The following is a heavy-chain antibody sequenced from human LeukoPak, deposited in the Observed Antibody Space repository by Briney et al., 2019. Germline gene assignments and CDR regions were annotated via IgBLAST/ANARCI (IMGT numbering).Heavy chain of an antibody. J-gene: IGHJ4*02. D-gene: IGHD4-17*01. V-gene: IGHV3-48*04. Sequence: GGSLRLSCAASGFTFSNYNMNWVRQAPGEGLEWVSYISSSGSTIYYADSVKGRFTISRDNAKKMLYLQMNGLRVDDTAVYYCTRAPYHGDYVSWAWGQGTLVTVSS. CDR3: TRAPYHGDYVSWA. CDR1: GFTFSNYN. CDR2: ISSSGSTI.